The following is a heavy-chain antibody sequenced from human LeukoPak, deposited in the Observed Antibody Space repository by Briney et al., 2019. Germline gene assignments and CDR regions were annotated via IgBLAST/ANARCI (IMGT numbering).Heavy chain of an antibody. CDR2: IKSKVEGGTT. V-gene: IGHV3-15*05. CDR1: GFTFSSYA. CDR3: TTAFFEGNY. J-gene: IGHJ4*02. D-gene: IGHD3-3*01. Sequence: GGSLRLSCAASGFTFSSYAMSWVRQAPGKGLEWVGRIKSKVEGGTTDYAAPVKGRFTISRDDSKNTLYLQMNSLKTEDTAVYYCTTAFFEGNYWGQGTLVTVSS.